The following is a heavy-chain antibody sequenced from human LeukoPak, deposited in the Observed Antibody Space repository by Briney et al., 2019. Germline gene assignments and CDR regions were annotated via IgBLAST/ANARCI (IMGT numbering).Heavy chain of an antibody. J-gene: IGHJ4*02. D-gene: IGHD2-8*01. CDR2: VSYTGST. Sequence: PSETLSLTCTVSGGSISSSNYCWAWLRQPPGKGLEWVVSVSYTGSTYYYPSLNSRITIAVYTTQSPLSLKLISVRAAAMAFCYCTRAYCANEPGNRGRLDYWGQGTLVNVSS. CDR1: GGSISSSNYC. CDR3: TRAYCANEPGNRGRLDY. V-gene: IGHV4-39*07.